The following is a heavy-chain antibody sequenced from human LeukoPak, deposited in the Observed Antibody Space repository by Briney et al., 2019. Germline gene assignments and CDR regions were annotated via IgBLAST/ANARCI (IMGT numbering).Heavy chain of an antibody. CDR2: INAGNGNT. Sequence: ASVKVSCKASGYTFTSYAMHWVRQAPGQRLEWMGWINAGNGNTKYSQKFQGRVTITRDTSASTAYMELSSLRSEDTAVYYCARDRARIAVAGHAYNWFDPWGQGTLVTVSS. J-gene: IGHJ5*02. V-gene: IGHV1-3*01. D-gene: IGHD6-19*01. CDR1: GYTFTSYA. CDR3: ARDRARIAVAGHAYNWFDP.